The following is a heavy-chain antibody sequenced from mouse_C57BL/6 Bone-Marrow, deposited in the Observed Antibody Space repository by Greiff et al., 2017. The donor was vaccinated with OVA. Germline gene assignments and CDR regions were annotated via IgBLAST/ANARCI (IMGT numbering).Heavy chain of an antibody. V-gene: IGHV5-4*03. CDR2: ISDGGSYT. CDR1: GFTFSSYA. D-gene: IGHD2-4*01. CDR3: ARVPFYYDSR. Sequence: EVKVVESGGGLVKPGGSLKLSCAASGFTFSSYAMSWVRQTPEKRLEWVATISDGGSYTYYPATVTGRFTISRDNAKNHLYLHMSHLKSGDTAMYYCARVPFYYDSRWGQGTLVTVSA. J-gene: IGHJ3*01.